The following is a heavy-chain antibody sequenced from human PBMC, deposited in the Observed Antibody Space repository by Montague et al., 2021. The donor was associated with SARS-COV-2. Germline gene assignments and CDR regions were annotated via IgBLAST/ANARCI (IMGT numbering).Heavy chain of an antibody. CDR1: GGSISSSSYY. D-gene: IGHD5-24*01. Sequence: SETLSLTCTVSGGSISSSSYYWGWIRQPPGKGLEWIGSIYYSGSTYYNPSLKSRVTISVETSKNQFSLKLSSVTAADTAVYYCARHFKVTFVRWLQPRGGFDYWGQGTLVTVSS. CDR2: IYYSGST. CDR3: ARHFKVTFVRWLQPRGGFDY. V-gene: IGHV4-39*01. J-gene: IGHJ4*02.